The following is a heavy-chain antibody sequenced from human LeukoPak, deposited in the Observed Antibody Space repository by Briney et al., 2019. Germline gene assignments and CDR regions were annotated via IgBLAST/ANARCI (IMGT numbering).Heavy chain of an antibody. D-gene: IGHD3-22*01. J-gene: IGHJ3*02. CDR3: ARDRTHYYYDRSGYYHQDAFDI. CDR2: IIPILCIS. Sequence: SVNVSCKASGCSFSRYPINGVRQAPGQGLEWLGRIIPILCISNYAQKFQDRVTITADKSTSTAYMELRSLSSEDTAVYYCARDRTHYYYDRSGYYHQDAFDIWGQGTMVTVSS. V-gene: IGHV1-69*04. CDR1: GCSFSRYP.